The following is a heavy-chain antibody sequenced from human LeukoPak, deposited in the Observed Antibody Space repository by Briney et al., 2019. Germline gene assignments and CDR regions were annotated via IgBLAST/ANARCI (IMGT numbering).Heavy chain of an antibody. CDR2: IYSGGST. J-gene: IGHJ4*02. D-gene: IGHD3-10*01. Sequence: PGGSLRLSCAASGFTVSSNYMSWVRQAPGKGLEWVSVIYSGGSTYYADSVKGRFTISRDNSENTLYLQMNSLRAEDTAVYYCATMVRGFHPIDYWGQGTLVTVSS. V-gene: IGHV3-53*01. CDR3: ATMVRGFHPIDY. CDR1: GFTVSSNY.